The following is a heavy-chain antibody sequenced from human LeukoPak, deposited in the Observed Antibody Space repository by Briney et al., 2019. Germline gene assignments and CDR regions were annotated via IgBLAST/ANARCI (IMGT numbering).Heavy chain of an antibody. CDR3: AKGGSGSRTGTWRYYGMDV. J-gene: IGHJ6*02. CDR1: GFTFSSYA. V-gene: IGHV3-23*01. Sequence: GSLGLSCAASGFTFSSYAMSWVRQAPGQGLEWVSSISGSGDITTYADSVKGRFTISRDNSKNTLYLQTNNLRAEDTALYYCAKGGSGSRTGTWRYYGMDVWGQGTTVTVSS. CDR2: ISGSGDIT. D-gene: IGHD3-10*01.